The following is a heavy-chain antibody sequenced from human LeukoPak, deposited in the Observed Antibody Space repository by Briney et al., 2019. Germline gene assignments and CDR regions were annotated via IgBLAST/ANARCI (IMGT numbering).Heavy chain of an antibody. Sequence: SETLSLTCTVSGGSISNYYWSWIRQPPGKGLEWIAYVYYSGSTTYNPSLKSRVTMSVDTTKNQFSQKLSSVTAADTAVYYCARAGMGYSYGYDCWGQGTLVTVSS. CDR3: ARAGMGYSYGYDC. V-gene: IGHV4-59*12. J-gene: IGHJ4*02. D-gene: IGHD5-18*01. CDR1: GGSISNYY. CDR2: VYYSGST.